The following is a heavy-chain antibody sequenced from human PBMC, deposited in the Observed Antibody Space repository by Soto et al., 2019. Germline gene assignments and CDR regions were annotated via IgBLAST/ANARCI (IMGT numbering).Heavy chain of an antibody. D-gene: IGHD3-3*01. J-gene: IGHJ6*02. Sequence: PGGSLRLCCAASGFTFSSYSMNWVRQAPGKGLEWVSSISSISSYIYYADSVKGRFTISRDNAKNSLYLQMNSLRAEDTAVYYCARDEFLEWLLGLYGMDVWGQGTTVTVSS. CDR2: ISSISSYI. CDR3: ARDEFLEWLLGLYGMDV. V-gene: IGHV3-21*01. CDR1: GFTFSSYS.